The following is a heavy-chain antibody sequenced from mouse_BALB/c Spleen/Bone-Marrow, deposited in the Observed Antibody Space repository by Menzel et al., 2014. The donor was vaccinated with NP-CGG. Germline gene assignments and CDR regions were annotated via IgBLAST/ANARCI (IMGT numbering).Heavy chain of an antibody. CDR3: ASYVYGYYFDY. D-gene: IGHD2-2*01. CDR1: GFNIKDTY. Sequence: VHVKQSGAELVKPGASVKLSCTASGFNIKDTYMHWVKQRPEQGLEWIGRIDPANGNTKYDPKFQGKASITADTSSNTAYLQLSSLTSEDTAVYYCASYVYGYYFDYWGQGTTLTVSS. CDR2: IDPANGNT. V-gene: IGHV14-3*02. J-gene: IGHJ2*01.